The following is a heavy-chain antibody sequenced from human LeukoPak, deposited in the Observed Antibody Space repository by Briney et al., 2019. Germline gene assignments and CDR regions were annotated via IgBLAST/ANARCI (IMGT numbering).Heavy chain of an antibody. V-gene: IGHV4-61*01. CDR3: AREGGSYYPHYYFDY. J-gene: IGHJ4*02. CDR2: IYYSGST. Sequence: SETLSLTCTVSGGSISSGSYYWSWIRQPPGKGLEWIGYIYYSGSTNYNPSLKSRVTISVDTSKNQFSLKLSSVTAADTAVYYCAREGGSYYPHYYFDYWGQGTLVTVSS. CDR1: GGSISSGSYY. D-gene: IGHD1-26*01.